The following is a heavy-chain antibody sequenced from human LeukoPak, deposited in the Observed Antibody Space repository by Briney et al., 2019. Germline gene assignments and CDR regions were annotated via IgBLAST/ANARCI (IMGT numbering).Heavy chain of an antibody. CDR2: INPNSGGT. V-gene: IGHV1-2*02. J-gene: IGHJ6*02. Sequence: GASVKVSCKASGYTFTGYYMHWVRQAPGQGLGWMGWINPNSGGTNYAQKFQGRVTMTRDTSISTAYMELSRLRSDDTAVYYCARDPREVYYGMDVWGQGTTVTVSS. CDR3: ARDPREVYYGMDV. CDR1: GYTFTGYY.